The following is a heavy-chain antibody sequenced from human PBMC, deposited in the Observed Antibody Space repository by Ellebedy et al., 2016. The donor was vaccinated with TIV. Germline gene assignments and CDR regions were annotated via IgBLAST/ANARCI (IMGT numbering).Heavy chain of an antibody. CDR1: GFTFSSYW. CDR3: ARVRWRTGNYDNDAFDI. D-gene: IGHD3-10*01. J-gene: IGHJ3*02. Sequence: GESLKISCAASGFTFSSYWMHWVRQAPGKGLVWVSRIKGDGSRTSYADSVKGRFTISRDNAKNTLYLQMNSLRAEDTAIYYCARVRWRTGNYDNDAFDIWGQGTMVTVSS. CDR2: IKGDGSRT. V-gene: IGHV3-74*01.